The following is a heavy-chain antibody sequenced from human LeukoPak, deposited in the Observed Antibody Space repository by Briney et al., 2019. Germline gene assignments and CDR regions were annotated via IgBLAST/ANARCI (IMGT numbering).Heavy chain of an antibody. J-gene: IGHJ4*02. V-gene: IGHV5-51*01. D-gene: IGHD1-26*01. CDR3: EIRSSGSYNDY. CDR2: IYPGYSDI. CDR1: GYSFTRYL. Sequence: GGALKISLKGSGYSFTRYLIGLVRQVPGEGVEGMGIIYPGYSDITSRPSFPRQVTISADNSIRTASLQWSRMKASDTAMYYCEIRSSGSYNDYWGQGPLVTVSS.